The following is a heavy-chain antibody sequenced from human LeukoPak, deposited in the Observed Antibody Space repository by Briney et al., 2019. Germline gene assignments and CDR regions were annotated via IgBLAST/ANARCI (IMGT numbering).Heavy chain of an antibody. J-gene: IGHJ4*02. Sequence: SQTLSLTCTVSGGSISSGSYYWSWFRQHPGKGLEWIGYIYYSGSTYYNPSLKSRVTISVDTSKNQFSLKLSSVTAADTAVYYCARASIAAADDYWGQGTLVTVSS. D-gene: IGHD6-13*01. CDR2: IYYSGST. CDR1: GGSISSGSYY. CDR3: ARASIAAADDY. V-gene: IGHV4-31*03.